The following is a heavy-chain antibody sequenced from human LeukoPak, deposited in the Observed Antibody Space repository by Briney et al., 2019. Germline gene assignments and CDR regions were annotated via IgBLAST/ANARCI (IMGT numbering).Heavy chain of an antibody. CDR1: GFTFSSYA. V-gene: IGHV3-30*04. D-gene: IGHD5-12*01. CDR3: ARGGYSGYTFDY. J-gene: IGHJ4*02. Sequence: GGSLRLSCAASGFTFSSYAMHWVRQAPGKGLGWVAVISYDGSNKYYADSVKGRFTISRDNSKNTLYLQMNSLRAEDTAVYYCARGGYSGYTFDYWGQGTLVTVSS. CDR2: ISYDGSNK.